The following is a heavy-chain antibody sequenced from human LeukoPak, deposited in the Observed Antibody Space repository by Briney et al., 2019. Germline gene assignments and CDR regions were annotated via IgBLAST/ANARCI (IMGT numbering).Heavy chain of an antibody. Sequence: GGSLRLSCAASGFTFSSYAMHWVRQAPGKGLEWVAVISYDGSNKYYADSVKGRFTISRDNSKNTLYLQMNSLRAEDTAVYYCARGRGPTNYYYYYGMDVWGQGTTVTVSS. CDR1: GFTFSSYA. D-gene: IGHD3-10*01. CDR3: ARGRGPTNYYYYYGMDV. J-gene: IGHJ6*02. CDR2: ISYDGSNK. V-gene: IGHV3-30-3*01.